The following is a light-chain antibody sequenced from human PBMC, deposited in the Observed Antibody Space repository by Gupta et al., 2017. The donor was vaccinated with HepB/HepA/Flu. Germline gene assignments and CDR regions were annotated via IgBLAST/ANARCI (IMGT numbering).Light chain of an antibody. CDR2: GNS. CDR1: SSNIGAGYD. J-gene: IGLJ2*01. CDR3: QSYDISLSGVV. V-gene: IGLV1-40*01. Sequence: QSVLTQPPSVSGAPGQRVTISCTGSSSNIGAGYDVHCDQQPPGTAPKLLIYGNSNRPSGVPDRFSGSKSGTSASLSITGLQAEDEADYYCQSYDISLSGVVFGGGTKLTVL.